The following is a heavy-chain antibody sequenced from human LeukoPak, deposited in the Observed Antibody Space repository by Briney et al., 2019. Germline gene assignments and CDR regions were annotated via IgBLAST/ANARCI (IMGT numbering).Heavy chain of an antibody. CDR3: ARDPYDSSSYYFDY. CDR1: GFIFSTYT. CDR2: ISSNGDST. D-gene: IGHD3-22*01. V-gene: IGHV3-64*01. J-gene: IGHJ4*02. Sequence: GGSLRLSCAASGFIFSTYTMHWVRQAPGKGLEYVSGISSNGDSTYYANSVKGGFSISRDNSKNTLYLQMGSLRAEDMAVYYCARDPYDSSSYYFDYWGQGTLVTVSS.